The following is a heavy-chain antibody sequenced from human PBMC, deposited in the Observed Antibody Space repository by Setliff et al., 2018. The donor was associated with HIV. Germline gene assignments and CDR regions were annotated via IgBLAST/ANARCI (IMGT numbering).Heavy chain of an antibody. CDR2: IKSKSDGGAV. CDR3: TRSKWGSGFDY. D-gene: IGHD1-26*01. V-gene: IGHV3-15*06. CDR1: GFTFRNAW. Sequence: GGSLRLSCAASGFTFRNAWMSWVRQAPGKGLEWVGRIKSKSDGGAVHYAAPVEGRFTISRDDSQDTLYLEMNSLKTEDTAMYYCTRSKWGSGFDYWGQGTLVTVSS. J-gene: IGHJ4*02.